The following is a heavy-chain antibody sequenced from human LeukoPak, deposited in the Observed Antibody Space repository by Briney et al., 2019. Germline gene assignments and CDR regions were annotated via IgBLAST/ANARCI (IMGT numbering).Heavy chain of an antibody. CDR2: ISGEGVTI. CDR3: GPREDSTTNAYDY. J-gene: IGHJ4*02. Sequence: GGSLRLSCATSGFSFSNYAMSWVRQAPGRGLEWVSAISGEGVTIYYEDSVKGWFTMSRDNSKNTLYLQMNSLTAEDTAVYYCGPREDSTTNAYDYWGQGTLVTVSS. D-gene: IGHD2/OR15-2a*01. V-gene: IGHV3-23*01. CDR1: GFSFSNYA.